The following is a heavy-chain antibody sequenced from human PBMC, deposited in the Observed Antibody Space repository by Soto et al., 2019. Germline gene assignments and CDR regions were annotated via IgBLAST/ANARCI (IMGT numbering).Heavy chain of an antibody. D-gene: IGHD2-15*01. Sequence: QVQLQQWGAGLLKPSETLSLTCAVYGGSFSGYYWSWIRQPPGKGLEGIGEINHSGSTNYNPSLKSRVTISVDTSKNQFALKLSSVTAADTAVYYCARTTGGYCSGGSCYSGRTGPPDYWGQGTLVTVSS. CDR3: ARTTGGYCSGGSCYSGRTGPPDY. J-gene: IGHJ4*02. CDR2: INHSGST. V-gene: IGHV4-34*01. CDR1: GGSFSGYY.